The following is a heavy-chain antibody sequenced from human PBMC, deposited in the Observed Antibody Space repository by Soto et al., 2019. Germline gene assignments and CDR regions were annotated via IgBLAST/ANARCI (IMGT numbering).Heavy chain of an antibody. CDR3: ARTYRDFYGLDV. Sequence: EVQLVESGGGLVQPGGSLRLSCEASGFTFRNYDMHWVRQGTGKGLEWVSGISAAGDPDYADSVEGRLTISRENAQNSFFLQRNSLRVGDTAVYYCARTYRDFYGLDVWGQGTTVIVSS. J-gene: IGHJ6*02. CDR2: ISAAGDP. D-gene: IGHD4-4*01. CDR1: GFTFRNYD. V-gene: IGHV3-13*05.